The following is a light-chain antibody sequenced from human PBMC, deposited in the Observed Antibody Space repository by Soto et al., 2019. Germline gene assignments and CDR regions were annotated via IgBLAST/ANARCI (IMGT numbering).Light chain of an antibody. Sequence: QSALTQPASVSGSPGQSITISCIGTSSDVGNYNLVSWYQQYPGKAPKLMIYDATKRPSGVSNRFSGSKSGNTASLTISGRQAEDEADYYCCSYAGSSTFVVFGGGTKLTVL. CDR2: DAT. CDR3: CSYAGSSTFVV. V-gene: IGLV2-23*02. J-gene: IGLJ2*01. CDR1: SSDVGNYNL.